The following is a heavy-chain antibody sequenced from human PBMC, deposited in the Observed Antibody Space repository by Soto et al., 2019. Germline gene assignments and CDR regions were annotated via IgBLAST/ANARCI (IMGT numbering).Heavy chain of an antibody. CDR2: ISGSGGST. CDR1: GFTFSSYA. CDR3: AKTSAYYYDSSGH. Sequence: VGSLRLSCAASGFTFSSYAMSWVRQAPGKVLEWVSAISGSGGSTYYADSVKGRFTISRDNSKNTLYLQMNSLRAEDTAVYYCAKTSAYYYDSSGHWGQGTLVTVS. V-gene: IGHV3-23*01. D-gene: IGHD3-22*01. J-gene: IGHJ4*02.